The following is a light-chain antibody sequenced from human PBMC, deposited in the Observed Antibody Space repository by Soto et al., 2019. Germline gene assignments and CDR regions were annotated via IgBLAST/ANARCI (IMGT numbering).Light chain of an antibody. J-gene: IGKJ1*01. CDR2: RAS. V-gene: IGKV3-15*01. Sequence: EIVMTQSPATLSVSPGERATLSCRASPSVYSNVAWYQQRPGQAPRLLIYRASTRATGIPARFSGSGSGTEFTLTISSLQSEDFAVYYCQHYQNLWAFGQGTKVEI. CDR3: QHYQNLWA. CDR1: PSVYSN.